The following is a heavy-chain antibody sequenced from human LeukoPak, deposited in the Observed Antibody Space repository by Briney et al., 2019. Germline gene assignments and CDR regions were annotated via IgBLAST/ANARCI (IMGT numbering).Heavy chain of an antibody. D-gene: IGHD2-2*02. CDR3: ATVNSRYHQLLYEPLVVFDP. CDR2: FDPEDGET. J-gene: IGHJ5*02. Sequence: ASVKVSCKVSGYTLTELSMHWVRQAPGKGLEWMGGFDPEDGETIYAQKFQDRVTMTEDTSTDTAYMELSSLRSEDTAVYYCATVNSRYHQLLYEPLVVFDPWGQGTLVTVSS. V-gene: IGHV1-24*01. CDR1: GYTLTELS.